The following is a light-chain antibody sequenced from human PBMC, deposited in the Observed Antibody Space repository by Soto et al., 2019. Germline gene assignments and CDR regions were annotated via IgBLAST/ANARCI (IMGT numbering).Light chain of an antibody. CDR1: QSVSSSY. CDR2: GAS. Sequence: EIVLTQSPGTLSLSPGERATLSCRASQSVSSSYLAWYQQKPGQAPRLLIYGASSRATGIPDRFSGSGSGTDFTLTISRLEPEDFAVYYGQQYGSSVPTFGQGTKVEIK. CDR3: QQYGSSVPT. V-gene: IGKV3-20*01. J-gene: IGKJ1*01.